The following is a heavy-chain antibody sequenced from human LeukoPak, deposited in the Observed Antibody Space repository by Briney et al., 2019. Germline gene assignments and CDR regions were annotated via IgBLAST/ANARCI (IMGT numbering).Heavy chain of an antibody. CDR1: GDTFTSYG. D-gene: IGHD6-19*01. V-gene: IGHV1-18*01. CDR3: ARVAGSSGWSNYFDN. CDR2: ISAYNGNT. J-gene: IGHJ4*02. Sequence: ASVKVSYKASGDTFTSYGISWVRQAPGQGLEWMGWISAYNGNTNYAQKLQGRVTMTTDTSTSTAYMELRSLRSDDTAVYYCARVAGSSGWSNYFDNWGQGTLVTVSS.